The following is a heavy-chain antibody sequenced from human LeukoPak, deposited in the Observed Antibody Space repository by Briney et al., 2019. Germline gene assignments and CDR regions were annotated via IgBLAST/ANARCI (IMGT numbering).Heavy chain of an antibody. D-gene: IGHD3-10*01. CDR3: AKDQGIPYYFDY. CDR2: IIGSVGCT. V-gene: IGHV3-23*01. CDR1: GFTFSNYA. Sequence: AGGSLRLSCAASGFTFSNYAMNWVRQAPGKGLEWVSGIIGSVGCTYYADSVKGRFTISRDNSKNTLYLQMNSLRAEDTAIYYCAKDQGIPYYFDYWGQGTLVTVSS. J-gene: IGHJ4*02.